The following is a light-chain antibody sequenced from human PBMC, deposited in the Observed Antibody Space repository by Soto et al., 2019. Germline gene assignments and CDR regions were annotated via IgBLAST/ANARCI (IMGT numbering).Light chain of an antibody. V-gene: IGKV1-39*01. CDR1: QSISTY. J-gene: IGKJ4*01. CDR2: AAS. Sequence: DIQMTQSPSSLSASVGDRVTITCRASQSISTYLNWYQHKPGKAPTLMIYAASTLQSGVPSRFSGSGSGTDFTLTISGLQPEDVATYYCQQSYSTPLAFGGGTKVDIK. CDR3: QQSYSTPLA.